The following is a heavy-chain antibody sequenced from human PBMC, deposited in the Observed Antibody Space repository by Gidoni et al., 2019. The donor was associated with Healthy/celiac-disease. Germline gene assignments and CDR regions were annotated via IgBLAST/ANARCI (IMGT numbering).Heavy chain of an antibody. CDR3: ARGAGSGWFAYYYYGMDV. J-gene: IGHJ6*02. Sequence: QVQLVESGGGVVQPGRSLRLSCAASGFTFSSVGMHWVRQAPGKGLEWVAVIWYDGSNKYYADSVKGRFTISRDNSKNTLYLQMNSLRAEDTAVYYCARGAGSGWFAYYYYGMDVWGQGTTVTVSS. CDR2: IWYDGSNK. D-gene: IGHD6-19*01. V-gene: IGHV3-33*01. CDR1: GFTFSSVG.